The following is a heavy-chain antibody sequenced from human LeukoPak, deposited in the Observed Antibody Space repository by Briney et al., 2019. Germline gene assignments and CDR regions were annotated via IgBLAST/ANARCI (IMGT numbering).Heavy chain of an antibody. D-gene: IGHD2-15*01. CDR2: IHSGGTT. CDR3: ARERRYCSGDNCYSGLDY. V-gene: IGHV3-53*01. CDR1: GFIFSGYY. J-gene: IGHJ4*02. Sequence: GGSLRLSCATSGFIFSGYYMSWVRQAPGKGLEWVSLIHSGGTTDYADSVKGRFTISRDYSKNTVNLQINSLRADDTAVYYCARERRYCSGDNCYSGLDYWGQGTLVTVSS.